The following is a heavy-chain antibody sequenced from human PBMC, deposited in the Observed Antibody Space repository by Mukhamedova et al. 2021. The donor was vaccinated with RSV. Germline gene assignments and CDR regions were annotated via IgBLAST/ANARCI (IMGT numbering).Heavy chain of an antibody. CDR2: IYYSGTT. CDR3: ARPFNPGTTSGFDY. V-gene: IGHV4-59*08. D-gene: IGHD1-7*01. Sequence: SWIRQPPGKGLEWIGYIYYSGTTNYNPSLKSRVTISVDTSKNQFSLKLRSVTAADTAVYYCARPFNPGTTSGFDYWGQGTLVTVSS. J-gene: IGHJ4*02.